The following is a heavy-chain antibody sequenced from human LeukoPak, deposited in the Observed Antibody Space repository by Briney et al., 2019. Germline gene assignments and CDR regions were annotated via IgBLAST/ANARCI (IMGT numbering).Heavy chain of an antibody. V-gene: IGHV1-69*05. D-gene: IGHD2-2*01. CDR2: IIPIFGTA. CDR1: RGTFSSYA. Sequence: GASVKVFCKASRGTFSSYAISWVRQAPGQGLEWMGGIIPIFGTANYAQKFQGRVTITTDESTSTAYMELSSLRSEDTAVYYCAREYCSSTSCYGWFDPWGQGTLVTVSS. CDR3: AREYCSSTSCYGWFDP. J-gene: IGHJ5*02.